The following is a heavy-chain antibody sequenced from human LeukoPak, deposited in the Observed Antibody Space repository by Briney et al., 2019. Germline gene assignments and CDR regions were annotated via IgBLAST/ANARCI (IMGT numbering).Heavy chain of an antibody. Sequence: GGSLRLSCAASGFTVSSNYMSWVRQAPGKGLEWVSVIYSGGSTYYADSVKGRFTISRDNSKNTLYLQMNSLRAEDTAVYYCARGERYSSSWLNYYYYYMDVWGKGTTVTISS. CDR3: ARGERYSSSWLNYYYYYMDV. CDR2: IYSGGST. V-gene: IGHV3-53*01. J-gene: IGHJ6*03. CDR1: GFTVSSNY. D-gene: IGHD6-13*01.